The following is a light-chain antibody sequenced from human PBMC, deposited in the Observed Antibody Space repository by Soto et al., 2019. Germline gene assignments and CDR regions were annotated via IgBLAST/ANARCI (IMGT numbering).Light chain of an antibody. CDR3: QQHGRSPPSWT. CDR2: GAS. V-gene: IGKV3-20*01. J-gene: IGKJ1*01. CDR1: QSVSSSY. Sequence: ETVLTQSPGTLSLSPGERATLFCRASQSVSSSYLAWYQQKPGQAPSLLIFGASSRATGIPDRFSGSGSGTEFTLTISRLEPEDFAVYSCQQHGRSPPSWTFGQGTKVEIK.